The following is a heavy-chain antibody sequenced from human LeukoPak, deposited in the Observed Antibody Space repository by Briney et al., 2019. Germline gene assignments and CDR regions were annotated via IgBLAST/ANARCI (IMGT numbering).Heavy chain of an antibody. CDR1: GFTFSSYS. Sequence: PGGSLRLSCAASGFTFSSYSMNWVRQAPGKGLEWVSSISSSSSYIYYADSVKGRFTISRDNAKNSLYLQMNSLRAEDTAAYYCAREYCSSTSCYTMDVWGKGTTVTVSS. D-gene: IGHD2-2*02. J-gene: IGHJ6*03. V-gene: IGHV3-21*01. CDR3: AREYCSSTSCYTMDV. CDR2: ISSSSSYI.